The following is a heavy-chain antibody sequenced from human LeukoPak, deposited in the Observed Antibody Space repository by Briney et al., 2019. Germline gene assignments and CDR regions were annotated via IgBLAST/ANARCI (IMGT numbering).Heavy chain of an antibody. CDR1: GFTFSSYW. CDR3: TSGAGGQDY. J-gene: IGHJ4*02. V-gene: IGHV3-74*01. D-gene: IGHD3-10*01. CDR2: INSDGSST. Sequence: GGSLRLSCAASGFTFSSYWMHWVRQAPGKGLVWVSRINSDGSSTSYADSVKGRFTISRDNAKNSMFLQMSSLRVEDTAVYYCTSGAGGQDYWGQGTLVTVSS.